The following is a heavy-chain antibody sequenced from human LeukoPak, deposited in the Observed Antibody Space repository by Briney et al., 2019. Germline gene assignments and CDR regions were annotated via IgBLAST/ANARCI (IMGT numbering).Heavy chain of an antibody. V-gene: IGHV4-59*01. Sequence: SETLSLTCTVSGGSITSYYWSWIRQPPGKGLEWIGYIYYSGSTNYNPSLKSRITILLDTSNSQFSLKLTSVTAADTAVYYCARWEGGGYPPFDYWGQGTLVTVSS. J-gene: IGHJ4*02. D-gene: IGHD3-22*01. CDR3: ARWEGGGYPPFDY. CDR2: IYYSGST. CDR1: GGSITSYY.